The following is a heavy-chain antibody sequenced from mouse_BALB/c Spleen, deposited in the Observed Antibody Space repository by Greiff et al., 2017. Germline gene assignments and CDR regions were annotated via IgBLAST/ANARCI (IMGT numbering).Heavy chain of an antibody. D-gene: IGHD2-4*01. CDR3: ARGDYDGGFAY. J-gene: IGHJ3*01. CDR1: EYEFPSHD. CDR2: INSDGGST. Sequence: EVQVVESGGGLVQPGESLKLSCESTEYEFPSHDMSWVRETPEKRLELVAAINSDGGSTYYPDTMERRFIIARDNTKKTLYLQMSSLRSEDTALYDCARGDYDGGFAYWGQGTLVTVSA. V-gene: IGHV5-2*01.